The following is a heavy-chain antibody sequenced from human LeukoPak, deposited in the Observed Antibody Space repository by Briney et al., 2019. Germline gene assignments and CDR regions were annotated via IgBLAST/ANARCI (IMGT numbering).Heavy chain of an antibody. J-gene: IGHJ3*02. CDR2: ISWNSGSI. D-gene: IGHD1-1*01. Sequence: GGSLRLSCAASGFTFSSYAMSWVRQAPGKGLEWVSGISWNSGSIGYADSVKGRFTISRDNAKNSLYLQMNSLRAEDMALYYCAKDTKPSWNDGAFDIWGQGTMVTVSS. V-gene: IGHV3-9*03. CDR1: GFTFSSYA. CDR3: AKDTKPSWNDGAFDI.